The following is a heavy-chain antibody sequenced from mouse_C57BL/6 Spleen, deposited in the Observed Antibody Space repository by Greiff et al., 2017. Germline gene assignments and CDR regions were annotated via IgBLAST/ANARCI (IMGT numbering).Heavy chain of an antibody. Sequence: ESGPELVKPGASVKISCKASGYSFTSYYIHWVKQRPGQGLEWIGWIYPGSGNTKYNEKFKGKATLTADTSSSTAYMQLSSLTSEDSAVYYCARERGDSSGLAWFAYWGQGTLVTVSA. D-gene: IGHD3-2*02. CDR1: GYSFTSYY. J-gene: IGHJ3*01. CDR3: ARERGDSSGLAWFAY. CDR2: IYPGSGNT. V-gene: IGHV1-66*01.